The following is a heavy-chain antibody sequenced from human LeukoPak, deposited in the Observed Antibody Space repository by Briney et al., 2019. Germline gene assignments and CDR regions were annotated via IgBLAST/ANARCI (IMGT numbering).Heavy chain of an antibody. Sequence: PGGSLRLSCAASGFTFSDYYMSWLRQAPGKGLEWVSYISSSGSTIYYADSVKGRFTTSRDNAKNSLYLQMNSLRAEDTAVYYCARDLGYSSGWVYFDYWGQGTLVTVSS. D-gene: IGHD6-19*01. V-gene: IGHV3-11*04. CDR2: ISSSGSTI. CDR1: GFTFSDYY. J-gene: IGHJ4*02. CDR3: ARDLGYSSGWVYFDY.